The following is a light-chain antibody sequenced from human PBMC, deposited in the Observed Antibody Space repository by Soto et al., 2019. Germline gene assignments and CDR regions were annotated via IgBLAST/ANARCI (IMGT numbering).Light chain of an antibody. CDR1: QSVSSSY. J-gene: IGKJ1*01. CDR2: GAS. CDR3: QQYGSSPST. V-gene: IGKV3-20*01. Sequence: EIVLTQSPGTLSLSPGERATLSCRASQSVSSSYLAWYQQKPGQAPRLLICGASSRATGIPDRFSGSGSGTDFTLTIRRMETEDFAVYYCQQYGSSPSTFGQGTKVDI.